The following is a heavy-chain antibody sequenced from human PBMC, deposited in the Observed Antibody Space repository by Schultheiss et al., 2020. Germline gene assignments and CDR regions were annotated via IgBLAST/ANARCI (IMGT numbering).Heavy chain of an antibody. V-gene: IGHV3-30*03. CDR1: GFTFSSYG. CDR3: ARDPSLSILEWYYGMDV. D-gene: IGHD3-3*01. J-gene: IGHJ6*02. Sequence: GGSLRLSCVASGFTFSSYGMHWVRQAPGKGLEWVAVISYDGSNKYYADSVKGRFTISRDNAKNSLYLQMNSLRAEDTAVYYCARDPSLSILEWYYGMDVWGQGTTVTVS. CDR2: ISYDGSNK.